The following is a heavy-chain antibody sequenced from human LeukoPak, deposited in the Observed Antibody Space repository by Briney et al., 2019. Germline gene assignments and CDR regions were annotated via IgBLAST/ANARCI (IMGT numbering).Heavy chain of an antibody. CDR3: ASGVVPAAMFLDAFDI. CDR2: IIPIFGTA. Sequence: SVKVSCKASLGTFSSYAISGVRQAPGQGLEWRGGIIPIFGTANYAQKFQGRVTITADESTSTAYMELSSLRSEDTAVYYCASGVVPAAMFLDAFDIWGQGTMVTVSS. J-gene: IGHJ3*02. D-gene: IGHD2-2*01. V-gene: IGHV1-69*01. CDR1: LGTFSSYA.